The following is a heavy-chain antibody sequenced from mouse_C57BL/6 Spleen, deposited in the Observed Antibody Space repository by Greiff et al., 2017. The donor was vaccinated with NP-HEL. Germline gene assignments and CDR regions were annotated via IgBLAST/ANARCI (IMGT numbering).Heavy chain of an antibody. Sequence: VQLQQSGPELVKPGASVKISCKASGYAFSSSWMNWVKQRPGKGLEWIGRIYPGDGDTNYNGKFKGKATLTADKSSSTAYMQLSSLTSEDSAVYFCARSDDSSGYPFAYWGQGTLVTVSA. CDR2: IYPGDGDT. CDR3: ARSDDSSGYPFAY. CDR1: GYAFSSSW. D-gene: IGHD3-2*02. V-gene: IGHV1-82*01. J-gene: IGHJ3*01.